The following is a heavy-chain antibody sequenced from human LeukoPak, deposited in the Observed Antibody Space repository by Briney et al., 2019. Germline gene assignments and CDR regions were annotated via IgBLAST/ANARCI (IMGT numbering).Heavy chain of an antibody. Sequence: AETLSHSCAPSGGPMCRVLVIWIRQPPGKGLEWIGHIYYSGSTKYNPTLKNRVTISVDTSKSHFSLKLTSVTAADTAVDYCAREIARSCCLGYWGQGTLVSVSS. CDR3: AREIARSCCLGY. V-gene: IGHV4-59*01. J-gene: IGHJ4*02. D-gene: IGHD6-6*01. CDR1: GGPMCRVL. CDR2: IYYSGST.